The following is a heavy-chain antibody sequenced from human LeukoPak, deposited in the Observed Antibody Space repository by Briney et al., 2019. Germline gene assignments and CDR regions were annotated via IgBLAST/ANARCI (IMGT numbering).Heavy chain of an antibody. V-gene: IGHV1-24*01. D-gene: IGHD2-15*01. CDR1: GYTLTELS. Sequence: ASVKVSCKVSGYTLTELSMHWVRQAPGKGLEWMGGFDPEDGETIYAQKFQGRVTMTEDTSTDTAYMELSSLRSEDTAVYYCATDTGEHCSGGSCYSRYYYYMDVWGKGTTVTVSS. CDR2: FDPEDGET. CDR3: ATDTGEHCSGGSCYSRYYYYMDV. J-gene: IGHJ6*03.